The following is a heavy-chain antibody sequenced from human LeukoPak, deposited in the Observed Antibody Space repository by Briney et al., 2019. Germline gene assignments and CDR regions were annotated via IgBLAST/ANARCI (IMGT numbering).Heavy chain of an antibody. V-gene: IGHV4-31*03. J-gene: IGHJ4*02. CDR2: IYYSGST. CDR3: ARGGDYYDSSGYFY. Sequence: SQTLSLTCTVSGGSISSGGYYWSWIRQHPGKGLEWIGYIYYSGSTYHNPSLKSRVTISVDTSKNQFSLKQSSVTAADTAVYYCARGGDYYDSSGYFYWGQGTLVTVSS. D-gene: IGHD3-22*01. CDR1: GGSISSGGYY.